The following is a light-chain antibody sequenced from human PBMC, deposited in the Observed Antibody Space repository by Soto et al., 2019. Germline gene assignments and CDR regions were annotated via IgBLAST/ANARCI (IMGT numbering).Light chain of an antibody. CDR1: QSISNC. Sequence: IQMTQSPATLPASVGDRVTITCRASQSISNCLAWYQQKPGTAPKLLIYHASTLESGVPSRFSGSGSGTEFTLTISSLQPDALATYYCQQYNSSSFGQGTKVDIK. CDR2: HAS. J-gene: IGKJ1*01. CDR3: QQYNSSS. V-gene: IGKV1-5*01.